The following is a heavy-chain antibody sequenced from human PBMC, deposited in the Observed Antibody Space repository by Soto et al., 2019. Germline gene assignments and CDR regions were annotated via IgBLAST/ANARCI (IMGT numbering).Heavy chain of an antibody. CDR3: ARLLDTPMVTYYFDY. CDR1: GGSISSCGYY. Sequence: SETLSLTCTVSGGSISSCGYYWSWIRQHPGKGLEWIGNIFYSGSTFYNPSLKSRITMSVDTSKNQFSLKLSSVTAADTAVYYCARLLDTPMVTYYFDYWGQGTLVTVSS. J-gene: IGHJ4*02. CDR2: IFYSGST. D-gene: IGHD5-18*01. V-gene: IGHV4-31*03.